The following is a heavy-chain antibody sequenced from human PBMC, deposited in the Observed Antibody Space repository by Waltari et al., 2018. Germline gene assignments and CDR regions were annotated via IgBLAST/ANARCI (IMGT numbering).Heavy chain of an antibody. CDR2: INGEGGST. V-gene: IGHV3-74*01. D-gene: IGHD2-2*01. CDR3: TRTRYCSTTSCQVDWFDP. J-gene: IGHJ5*02. Sequence: QAPGKGLVWVSRINGEGGSTSYAESVKGRFTISRDNANNTLYLQMNSLRAEDTAVYYCTRTRYCSTTSCQVDWFDPWGQGTLVTVSS.